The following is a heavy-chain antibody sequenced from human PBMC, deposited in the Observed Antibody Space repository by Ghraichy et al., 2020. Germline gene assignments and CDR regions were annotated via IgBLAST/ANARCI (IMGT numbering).Heavy chain of an antibody. Sequence: ASVKVSCKASRYTFTGYYMHWVRQAPGQGLEWMGRINPNSGGTNYAQKFQGRVTMTRDTSISTAYMELSRLTSDDTAVYYCTREGGSGDYPLGDYWGQGTLVTVSS. CDR1: RYTFTGYY. V-gene: IGHV1-2*06. CDR2: INPNSGGT. D-gene: IGHD4-17*01. CDR3: TREGGSGDYPLGDY. J-gene: IGHJ4*02.